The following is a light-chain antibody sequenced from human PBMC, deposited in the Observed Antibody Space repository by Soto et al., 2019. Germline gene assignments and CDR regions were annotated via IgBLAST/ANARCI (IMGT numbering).Light chain of an antibody. J-gene: IGKJ1*01. CDR2: LGS. CDR3: MQALQTPPWT. Sequence: DIVMTQSPLSLPVTPGEPASISCRSSQSLLHSNGYNYLDWYLQKPGQSPQLLIYLGSYRASGVPXRXXGSGSGTDFTLKISRVEAEDVGVYYCMQALQTPPWTFGQGTKVEIK. V-gene: IGKV2-28*01. CDR1: QSLLHSNGYNY.